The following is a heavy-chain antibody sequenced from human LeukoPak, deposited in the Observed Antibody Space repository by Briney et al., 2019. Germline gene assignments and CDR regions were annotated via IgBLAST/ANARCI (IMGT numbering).Heavy chain of an antibody. V-gene: IGHV4-38-2*01. Sequence: SETLSHTCSVSGHSISSGYYWGWIRQPPGKGLEWIGTMYHRGSTYYNPSLKSRVTMSGDTSKNHFSLKLSSVIAADAAVYYCARHRGDNSNPRYYFYYMDVWGKGTTVTVSS. J-gene: IGHJ6*03. CDR3: ARHRGDNSNPRYYFYYMDV. CDR1: GHSISSGYY. CDR2: MYHRGST. D-gene: IGHD4-11*01.